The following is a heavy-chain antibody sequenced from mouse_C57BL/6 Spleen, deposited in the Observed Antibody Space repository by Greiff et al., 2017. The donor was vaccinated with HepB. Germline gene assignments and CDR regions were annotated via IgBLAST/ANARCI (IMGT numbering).Heavy chain of an antibody. CDR1: GYTFTSYW. CDR2: IDPSDSYT. J-gene: IGHJ2*01. D-gene: IGHD1-1*01. Sequence: QVQLQQPGAELVKPGASVKLSCKASGYTFTSYWMQWVKQRPGQGLEWIGEIDPSDSYTNYNQKFKGKATLTADTSSSTAYMQLSSLTSEDSAVYYCARSGGSSFDYWGQGTTLTVSS. CDR3: ARSGGSSFDY. V-gene: IGHV1-50*01.